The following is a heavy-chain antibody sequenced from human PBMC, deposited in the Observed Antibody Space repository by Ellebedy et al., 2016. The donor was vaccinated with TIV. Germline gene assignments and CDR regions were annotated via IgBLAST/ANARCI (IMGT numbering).Heavy chain of an antibody. CDR3: ARDQNYDTSGRDALDI. V-gene: IGHV4-31*03. J-gene: IGHJ3*02. CDR1: GCSFRSRGFH. Sequence: SETLSLXCTVSGCSFRSRGFHWIWIRQFPGKGLEWIGYIYYSGNTDYNPSLKSRVSISGDTSKNQFSLKLSSVTAADTAMYYCARDQNYDTSGRDALDIWGQGIMVTVSS. CDR2: IYYSGNT. D-gene: IGHD3-22*01.